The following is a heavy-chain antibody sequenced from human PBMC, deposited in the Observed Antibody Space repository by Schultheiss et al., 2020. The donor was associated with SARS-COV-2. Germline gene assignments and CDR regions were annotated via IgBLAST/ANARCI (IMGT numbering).Heavy chain of an antibody. D-gene: IGHD3-10*01. Sequence: GGSLRLSCAASGFIFSSYAMSWVRQAPGKGLEWVGRIKSTTAGGTAEYAAPVRGRFTISRDDSKNTLYLQMSSLKIEDTAVYYCLLGYYYYMDVWGEGTTVTVSS. V-gene: IGHV3-15*01. CDR2: IKSTTAGGTA. J-gene: IGHJ6*03. CDR3: LLGYYYYMDV. CDR1: GFIFSSYA.